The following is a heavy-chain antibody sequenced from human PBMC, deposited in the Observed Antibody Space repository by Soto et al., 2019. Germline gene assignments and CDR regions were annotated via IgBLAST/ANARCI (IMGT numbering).Heavy chain of an antibody. Sequence: GGSLRLSCAASGFTFSTYWMHWVRQVPGKGLVWVAVISEDGRNKNYADSVKGRVTVSRDNANYSLDLQLNSLRGEDTAMYYCARDMYSSDYFVKWFEPWGQGTLVTVSS. D-gene: IGHD6-19*01. V-gene: IGHV3-30*03. J-gene: IGHJ5*02. CDR3: ARDMYSSDYFVKWFEP. CDR1: GFTFSTYW. CDR2: ISEDGRNK.